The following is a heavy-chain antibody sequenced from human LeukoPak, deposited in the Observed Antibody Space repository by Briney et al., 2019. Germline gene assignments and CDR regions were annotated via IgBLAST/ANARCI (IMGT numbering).Heavy chain of an antibody. CDR3: ARLAGSRSPWYLDI. CDR2: IGLNGGSI. V-gene: IGHV3-21*04. D-gene: IGHD6-19*01. Sequence: KTGGSRRLSCATSGFTFSSYSMNRVRQTPGKGLEWVSSIGLNGGSIFYADSVKGRFSISRDNAKNSLYLQMNSLRDDDTAIYYCARLAGSRSPWYLDIWGRGTLVTVSS. J-gene: IGHJ2*01. CDR1: GFTFSSYS.